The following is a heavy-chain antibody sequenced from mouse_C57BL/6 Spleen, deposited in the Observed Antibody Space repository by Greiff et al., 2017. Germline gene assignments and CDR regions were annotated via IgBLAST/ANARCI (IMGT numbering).Heavy chain of an antibody. D-gene: IGHD1-1*01. CDR1: GFNIKNTY. CDR3: ASPYYYGSSPYAMDY. J-gene: IGHJ4*01. Sequence: VQLQQSVAELVRPGASVKLSCTASGFNIKNTYMHWVKQRPEQGLEWIGRIDPANGNTKYAPKFQGKATITADTSSNTAYLQLSSLTSEDTAIYYCASPYYYGSSPYAMDYWGQGTSVTVSS. V-gene: IGHV14-3*01. CDR2: IDPANGNT.